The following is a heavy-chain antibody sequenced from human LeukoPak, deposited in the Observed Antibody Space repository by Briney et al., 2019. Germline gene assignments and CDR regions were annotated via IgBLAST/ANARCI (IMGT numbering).Heavy chain of an antibody. D-gene: IGHD6-6*01. J-gene: IGHJ4*02. CDR2: IYYSGST. CDR1: GGSISSYY. V-gene: IGHV4-59*01. Sequence: SETLSLTCTVSGGSISSYYWSWIRQPPGKGLEWIGYIYYSGSTNYNPSLKSRVTISVDTSKNQFSLKLSSVTAADTAVYYCARTGPGIAARNYFDYWGQGTLVTVS. CDR3: ARTGPGIAARNYFDY.